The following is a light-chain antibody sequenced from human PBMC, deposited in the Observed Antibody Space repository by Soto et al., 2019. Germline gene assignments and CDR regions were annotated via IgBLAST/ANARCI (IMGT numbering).Light chain of an antibody. CDR2: SNN. V-gene: IGLV1-47*02. CDR3: GAWDDSLSGVV. J-gene: IGLJ2*01. Sequence: SVLTQPPSASGTPGQRVTISCSGSSSTIGSNYVYWYQQLPGTAPKLLIYSNNQRPSGVPDRFSGSKSGTSASLAISGLRSEDEADYYCGAWDDSLSGVVFGGGTKLTVL. CDR1: SSTIGSNY.